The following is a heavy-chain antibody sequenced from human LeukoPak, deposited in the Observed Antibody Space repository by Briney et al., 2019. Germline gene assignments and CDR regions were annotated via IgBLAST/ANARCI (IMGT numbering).Heavy chain of an antibody. J-gene: IGHJ4*02. D-gene: IGHD6-19*01. CDR3: ARDSRKGSGTLDY. Sequence: KAGGSLRLSCAASGFTFSSYSMNWVRQAPGKGLEWVSSISSSSSYIYYADSVKGRFTISRDNAKNSLYLQMNSLRAEVTAVYYCARDSRKGSGTLDYWGQGTLVTVSS. CDR2: ISSSSSYI. CDR1: GFTFSSYS. V-gene: IGHV3-21*01.